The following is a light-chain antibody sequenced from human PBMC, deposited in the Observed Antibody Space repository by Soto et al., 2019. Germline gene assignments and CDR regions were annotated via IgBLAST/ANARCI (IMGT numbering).Light chain of an antibody. V-gene: IGLV1-40*01. J-gene: IGLJ2*01. CDR3: QSYDSSLSLVV. CDR1: SSNIGADYH. Sequence: QSVLTQPPSVSGAPGQRVTISCTGSSSNIGADYHVHWYQQLPGTAPKLLIHGNTNRPSGVPDRFSGSKSGTSASLVITGLQAEDEADYYCQSYDSSLSLVVFGGGTKLTVL. CDR2: GNT.